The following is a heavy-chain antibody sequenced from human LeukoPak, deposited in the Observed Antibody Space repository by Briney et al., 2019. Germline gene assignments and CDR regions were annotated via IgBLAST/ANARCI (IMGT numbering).Heavy chain of an antibody. CDR1: GGTFSSYA. D-gene: IGHD1-1*01. CDR3: ARGNRWNRFDY. V-gene: IGHV1-69*05. Sequence: ASVKVPCKASGGTFSSYAISWVRQAPGQGLEWMGGIIPIFGTANYAQKFQGRVTITTDESTSTAYMELSSLRSEDTAVYYCARGNRWNRFDYWGQGTLVTVSS. CDR2: IIPIFGTA. J-gene: IGHJ4*02.